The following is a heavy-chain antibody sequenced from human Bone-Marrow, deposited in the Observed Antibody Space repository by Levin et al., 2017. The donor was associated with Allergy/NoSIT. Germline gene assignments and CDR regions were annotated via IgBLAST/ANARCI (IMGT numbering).Heavy chain of an antibody. Sequence: RAGGSLRLSCAASGFTFSTYEMHWVRQAPGKGLEWVASVSYDGSNQDYADSVKGRLTVSRDNSKNTLSVQMNSLRADDTGVYYCAREAGYSSGPYLDRWGQGTLVTVSS. CDR1: GFTFSTYE. D-gene: IGHD6-19*01. V-gene: IGHV3-33*01. CDR2: VSYDGSNQ. J-gene: IGHJ4*02. CDR3: AREAGYSSGPYLDR.